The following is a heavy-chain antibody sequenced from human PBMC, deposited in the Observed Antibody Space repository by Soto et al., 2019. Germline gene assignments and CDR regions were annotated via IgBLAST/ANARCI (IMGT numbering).Heavy chain of an antibody. V-gene: IGHV4-31*03. CDR3: ARDSVQCWSGYYTLDY. CDR1: GVSMSSGGYR. CDR2: TYYSGSP. D-gene: IGHD3-3*01. Sequence: QVQLQESGPGLVKPSQTLSLTCTVSGVSMSSGGYRWNWIRQHPGKGLEWIGNTYYSGSPYYNPSLKGRVTISVDTSKNHFSLKLSSLTAADTAVYYCARDSVQCWSGYYTLDYWGQGTLVTVSP. J-gene: IGHJ4*02.